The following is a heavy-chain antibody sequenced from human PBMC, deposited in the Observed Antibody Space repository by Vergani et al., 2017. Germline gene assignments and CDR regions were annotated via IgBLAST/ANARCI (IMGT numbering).Heavy chain of an antibody. CDR1: GGTFSSYT. J-gene: IGHJ4*02. CDR3: ARDDYYGSGSYYK. D-gene: IGHD3-10*01. V-gene: IGHV1-69*08. Sequence: QVQLVQSGAEVKKPGSSVKVSCKASGGTFSSYTISWVRQAPGQGLEWMGRIIPILGIANYAQKFQGRVTITADKSTSTAYMELSSLRSEDTAVYYCARDDYYGSGSYYKWGQGTLVTVSS. CDR2: IIPILGIA.